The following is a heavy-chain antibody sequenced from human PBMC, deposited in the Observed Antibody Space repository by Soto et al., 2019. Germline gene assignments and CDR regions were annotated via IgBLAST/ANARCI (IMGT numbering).Heavy chain of an antibody. CDR2: IIPILGIA. J-gene: IGHJ4*02. CDR3: ARDLAGQIVAY. CDR1: GDTFSIYR. V-gene: IGHV1-69*04. Sequence: GASLKVSGKASGDTFSIYRISWARQAPGQGLEWMGRIIPILGIANYAQKLQGRVTMTTDTSTSTAYMELTSLRSDDTAVYYCARDLAGQIVAYWGQGTLVTVSS. D-gene: IGHD5-12*01.